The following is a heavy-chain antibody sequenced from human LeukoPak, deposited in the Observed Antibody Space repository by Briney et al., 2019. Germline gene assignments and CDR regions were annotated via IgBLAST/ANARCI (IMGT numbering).Heavy chain of an antibody. J-gene: IGHJ4*02. CDR2: ISSSSSYI. D-gene: IGHD5-12*01. V-gene: IGHV3-21*01. CDR3: ASNAVDRVPDY. Sequence: GGSLRLSCAASGFTISSYSMNWVRQAPGKGLEWVSSISSSSSYIYYADSVKGRFTISRDNAKNSLYLQMNSLRAEYTAVYYCASNAVDRVPDYWGQGTLVTVSS. CDR1: GFTISSYS.